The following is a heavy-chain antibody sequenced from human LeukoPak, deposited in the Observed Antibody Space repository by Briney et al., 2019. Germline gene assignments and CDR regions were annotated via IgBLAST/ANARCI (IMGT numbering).Heavy chain of an antibody. CDR3: ARGVYSSSSTDFDY. V-gene: IGHV4-61*10. CDR1: GGSINSGNNY. CDR2: IYSSGTT. D-gene: IGHD6-6*01. J-gene: IGHJ4*02. Sequence: SETLSLTCTVSGGSINSGNNYWSWIRQPAGKGLEWIGHIYSSGTTNYNPSLKSRVTISVDTSKNQFSLKLSSVTAADTAVYYCARGVYSSSSTDFDYWGQGTLVTVSS.